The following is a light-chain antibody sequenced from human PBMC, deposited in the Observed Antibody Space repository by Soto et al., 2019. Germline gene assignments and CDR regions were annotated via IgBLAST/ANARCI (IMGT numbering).Light chain of an antibody. CDR2: GAS. Sequence: EIVLTQSPGTLSLSPGERATLSCKTSQSVSSNYLAWYQQKPGQAPRLLIYGASSRATGIPDRFSGSGSGTDFTLTISRLEPEDFAVYFCQQYSGSLTWTFGQVTKVDI. J-gene: IGKJ1*01. CDR3: QQYSGSLTWT. V-gene: IGKV3-20*01. CDR1: QSVSSNY.